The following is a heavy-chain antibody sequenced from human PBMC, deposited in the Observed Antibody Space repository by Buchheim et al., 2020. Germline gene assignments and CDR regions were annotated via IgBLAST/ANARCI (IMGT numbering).Heavy chain of an antibody. CDR2: ISGDATTA. J-gene: IGHJ4*02. Sequence: EVQLVESGGDLVQPGGSLRLSCAASGFTFSSYSMNWVRRTPGKGLECVSYISGDATTAFYADSVKGRFTISRDNARNSLFLQMNSLRPEDTAVYYCARDGAPNWGVLDSWGQGTL. D-gene: IGHD7-27*01. V-gene: IGHV3-48*01. CDR3: ARDGAPNWGVLDS. CDR1: GFTFSSYS.